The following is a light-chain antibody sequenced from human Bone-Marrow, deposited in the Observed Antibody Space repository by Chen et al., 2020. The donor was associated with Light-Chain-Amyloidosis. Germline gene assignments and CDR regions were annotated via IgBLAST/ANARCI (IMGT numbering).Light chain of an antibody. CDR3: SSYAITITLV. J-gene: IGLJ1*01. V-gene: IGLV2-14*01. CDR1: SSDIGGDNH. Sequence: QSSLTQSASVSRSPGQSITISCTGTSSDIGGDNHVSWYQQHPNKAPELMIYEVTNRPSWVPGRFSGSKSDNTASLTISGLHAEGEADYYCSSYAITITLVFGSGIRVTV. CDR2: EVT.